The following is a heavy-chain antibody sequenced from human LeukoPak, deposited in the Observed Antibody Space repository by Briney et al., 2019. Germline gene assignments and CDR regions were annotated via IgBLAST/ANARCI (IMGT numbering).Heavy chain of an antibody. D-gene: IGHD2-2*01. CDR3: ARDGYCSSTSCYYFDY. CDR1: GFTFSTYA. Sequence: GGSLRLSCAASGFTFSTYAMSWVRQAPGKGLEWLSYISGSGGSTYYADSVKGRFTISRDNAKNTLYLQMNSLRAEDTAVYYCARDGYCSSTSCYYFDYWGQGTLVTVSS. V-gene: IGHV3-23*01. J-gene: IGHJ4*02. CDR2: ISGSGGST.